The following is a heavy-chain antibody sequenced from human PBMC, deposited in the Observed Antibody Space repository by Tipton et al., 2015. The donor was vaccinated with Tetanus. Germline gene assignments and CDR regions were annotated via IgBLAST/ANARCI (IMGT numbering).Heavy chain of an antibody. CDR1: GASISGYY. Sequence: TLSLTCSVSGASISGYYWNWIRQPPGKGLEWIGYIHYTGSTNYNPSLKSRVTLSSDTSKAQFSLKLISVTPADTAIYYCARTGWFGHMPAFDSWGLGTLATVSS. J-gene: IGHJ4*02. CDR3: ARTGWFGHMPAFDS. D-gene: IGHD3-10*01. V-gene: IGHV4-59*01. CDR2: IHYTGST.